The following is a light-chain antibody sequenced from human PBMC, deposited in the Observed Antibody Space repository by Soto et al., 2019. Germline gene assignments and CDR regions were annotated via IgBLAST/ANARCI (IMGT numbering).Light chain of an antibody. CDR3: QRRSNWPPRFT. CDR1: QTVSSY. CDR2: DAS. V-gene: IGKV3-11*01. J-gene: IGKJ3*01. Sequence: EVVLTQSPATLSLSAGEIATLSSSASQTVSSYLAWYQQKPGQAPRLLIYDASNRATGIPARFSGSGSGTDFTLTISSLEPEDFAVYYSQRRSNWPPRFTFGPGTKVDIK.